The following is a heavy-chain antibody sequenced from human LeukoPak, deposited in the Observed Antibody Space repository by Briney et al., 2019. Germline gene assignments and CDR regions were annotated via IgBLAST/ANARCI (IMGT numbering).Heavy chain of an antibody. V-gene: IGHV3-7*01. D-gene: IGHD6-6*01. Sequence: PGGSLSLSCAASGFTFGRYWMSWVRQAPGGGLEWVANIKQDGSEKDYVDSGKDRFTISRDNAKNSLYLQMNSLTAEDTAVYYCARESFAARWDWGQGTLVTVS. J-gene: IGHJ4*02. CDR3: ARESFAARWD. CDR2: IKQDGSEK. CDR1: GFTFGRYW.